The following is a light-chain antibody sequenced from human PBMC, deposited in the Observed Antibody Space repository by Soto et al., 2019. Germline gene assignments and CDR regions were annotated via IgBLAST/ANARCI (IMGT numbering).Light chain of an antibody. J-gene: IGLJ1*01. CDR1: SSDVGAYNY. Sequence: QSALAQPASVSGSPGQSVAISCTGTSSDVGAYNYISWYQQHPGKAPKLLLSEVSNRPSGVSDRFSGSKSGNTASLTISGLQAEDEADYYCSSYTSNNTYVFGTGTKVTVL. V-gene: IGLV2-14*01. CDR2: EVS. CDR3: SSYTSNNTYV.